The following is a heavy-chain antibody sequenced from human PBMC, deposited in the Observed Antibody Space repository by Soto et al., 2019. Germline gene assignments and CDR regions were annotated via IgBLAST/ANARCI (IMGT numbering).Heavy chain of an antibody. J-gene: IGHJ6*02. CDR3: AREYTAWPLAYGLDV. CDR1: GFTFSTYS. V-gene: IGHV3-21*01. D-gene: IGHD2-2*02. CDR2: ISSRSDI. Sequence: GGSLSLSCVGSGFTFSTYSSNWVRQAPGKGLEWVSSISSRSDIYYADSVKGRFTISRDNAKNSVSLQMNSLRAEDTAVYYCAREYTAWPLAYGLDVWGQGTTVTVSS.